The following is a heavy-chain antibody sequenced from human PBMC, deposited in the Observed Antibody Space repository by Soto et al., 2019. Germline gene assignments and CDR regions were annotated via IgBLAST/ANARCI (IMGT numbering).Heavy chain of an antibody. V-gene: IGHV4-31*03. J-gene: IGHJ6*02. Sequence: SETLSLTCTVSGGSISSGGYYWSWIRQHPGKGLEWIGYIYYSGSTYYNPSLKSRVTISVDTSKNQFSLKLSSVTAADTAVYYCARDRYGDSYYYYYGMNVWGQGTTVTVSS. D-gene: IGHD4-17*01. CDR1: GGSISSGGYY. CDR3: ARDRYGDSYYYYYGMNV. CDR2: IYYSGST.